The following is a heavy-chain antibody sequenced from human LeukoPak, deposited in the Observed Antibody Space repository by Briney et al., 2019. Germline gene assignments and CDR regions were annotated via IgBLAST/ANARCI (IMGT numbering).Heavy chain of an antibody. CDR1: GGSINNYY. D-gene: IGHD1-1*01. CDR2: IYFIGST. V-gene: IGHV4-59*01. J-gene: IGHJ4*02. CDR3: ARGARWSDY. Sequence: SETLSLTCTVSGGSINNYYWTWTRQPPGKGLEWIGNIYFIGSTNYNPSLKSRVTMSVDTSKNQFSLKLTSVTAADTAVYYCARGARWSDYWGRGTPVTVSS.